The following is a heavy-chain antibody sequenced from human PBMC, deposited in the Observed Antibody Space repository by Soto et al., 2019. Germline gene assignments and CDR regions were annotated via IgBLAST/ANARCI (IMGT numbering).Heavy chain of an antibody. J-gene: IGHJ5*01. CDR2: IYHSGNT. CDR1: GYSISNGYC. CDR3: ARDLSYFSSGFRWEAPFEY. V-gene: IGHV4-38-2*02. D-gene: IGHD3-22*01. Sequence: SETLSLTCAVSGYSISNGYCWGWIRQPPGKGLEWIGSIYHSGNTYYNPSLKSRVTMSLDTSKNQFSLRLSSVTAADTAVYYCARDLSYFSSGFRWEAPFEYWGHGTLVTVSS.